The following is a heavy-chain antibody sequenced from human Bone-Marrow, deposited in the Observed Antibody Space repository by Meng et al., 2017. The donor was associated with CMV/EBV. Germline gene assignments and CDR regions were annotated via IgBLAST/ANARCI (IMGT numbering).Heavy chain of an antibody. J-gene: IGHJ4*02. CDR2: ISAYSGDT. CDR1: GYTFSSYG. D-gene: IGHD2-2*01. V-gene: IGHV1-18*01. CDR3: ARDPVVPAALDY. Sequence: ASVKVSCKASGYTFSSYGISWVRQAPGQGLEWMGWISAYSGDTNYAQKFRGRVTMTRHTSISTAYMELSRLRSDDTAVYYCARDPVVPAALDYWGQGTLVTVSS.